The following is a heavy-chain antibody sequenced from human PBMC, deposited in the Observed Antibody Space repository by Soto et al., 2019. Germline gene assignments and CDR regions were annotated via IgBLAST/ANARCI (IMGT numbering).Heavy chain of an antibody. CDR1: GDSVSSNSAA. Sequence: SQTLSLTCAISGDSVSSNSAAWNWIRQSPSRGLEWLGRTYYRSKWYNDYAVSVKSRITINPDTSKNQFSLQLNSVTPEDTAVYYCARAGVTFGGVIVLNTYFDYWGQGTLVTVSS. J-gene: IGHJ4*02. D-gene: IGHD3-16*02. CDR3: ARAGVTFGGVIVLNTYFDY. CDR2: TYYRSKWYN. V-gene: IGHV6-1*01.